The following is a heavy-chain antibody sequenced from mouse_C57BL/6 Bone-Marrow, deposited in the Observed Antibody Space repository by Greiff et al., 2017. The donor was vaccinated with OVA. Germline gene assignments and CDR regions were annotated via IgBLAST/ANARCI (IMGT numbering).Heavy chain of an antibody. CDR2: IYPRSGNT. CDR3: AREGGYYCSRRWYFDV. D-gene: IGHD1-1*01. J-gene: IGHJ1*03. V-gene: IGHV1-81*01. CDR1: GYTFTSYG. Sequence: QVQLQQSGAELARPGASVKLSCKASGYTFTSYGISWVKQRTGQGLEWIGEIYPRSGNTYYNEEFKGKATLTADKSSSTAYMELRSLTSEDSAVYFCAREGGYYCSRRWYFDVWGTGTTVTVSS.